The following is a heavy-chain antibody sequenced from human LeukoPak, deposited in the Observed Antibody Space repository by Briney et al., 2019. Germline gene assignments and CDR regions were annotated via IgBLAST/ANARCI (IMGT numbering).Heavy chain of an antibody. D-gene: IGHD3-3*01. CDR2: INHSGST. V-gene: IGHV4-34*01. CDR3: GTLFGVVSMDV. Sequence: SETLSLTCAVYGGSFSGYYWSWIRQPPGKGPEWIGEINHSGSTNYNPSLKSRVTISVDTSKNQFSLKLSSVTAADTAVYYCGTLFGVVSMDVWGQGTTVTVSS. CDR1: GGSFSGYY. J-gene: IGHJ6*02.